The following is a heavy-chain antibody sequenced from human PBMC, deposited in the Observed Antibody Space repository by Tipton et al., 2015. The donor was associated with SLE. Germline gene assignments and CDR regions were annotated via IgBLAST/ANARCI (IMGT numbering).Heavy chain of an antibody. CDR2: INHSGST. D-gene: IGHD6-13*01. CDR3: ARAAGRDGYTSSWTPFDY. CDR1: GGSFSGYY. Sequence: GLVKPSETLSLTCAVYGGSFSGYYWTWIRQTPEKGLEWIGEINHSGSTNYNPSLKSRVTISVDTSKNQFSLKLGSVTAADTAMYYCARAAGRDGYTSSWTPFDYWGQGTLVTVSS. J-gene: IGHJ4*02. V-gene: IGHV4-34*01.